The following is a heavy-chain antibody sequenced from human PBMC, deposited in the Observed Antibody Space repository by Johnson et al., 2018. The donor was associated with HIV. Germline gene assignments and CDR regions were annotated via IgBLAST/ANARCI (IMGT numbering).Heavy chain of an antibody. D-gene: IGHD4-17*01. CDR3: ARARMTTVTNDAFDI. Sequence: QVQLVESGGGVVQPGGSLRLSCAASGFTFSSYGMHWVRQAPGKGLEWVAFIRYDGSNKYYTDSVKGRFTIYRDNSKNTLCLQMNSLRAEDTALYYCARARMTTVTNDAFDIWGQGTMVTVSS. V-gene: IGHV3-30*02. CDR2: IRYDGSNK. J-gene: IGHJ3*02. CDR1: GFTFSSYG.